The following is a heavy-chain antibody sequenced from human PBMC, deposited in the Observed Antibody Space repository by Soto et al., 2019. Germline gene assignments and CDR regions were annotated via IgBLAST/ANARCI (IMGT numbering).Heavy chain of an antibody. D-gene: IGHD3-3*01. CDR1: GGTCRSYG. J-gene: IGHJ3*02. Sequence: RVCWGAAGGTCRSYGRSRVRQAPGKGLEWVSYISSSSSTIYYADSVKGRFTISRDNAKNSLYLQMNSLRAEDTAVYYCASPYYDFWSGYEPLYDAFDTWGQGTMVTVSS. V-gene: IGHV3-48*01. CDR3: ASPYYDFWSGYEPLYDAFDT. CDR2: ISSSSSTI.